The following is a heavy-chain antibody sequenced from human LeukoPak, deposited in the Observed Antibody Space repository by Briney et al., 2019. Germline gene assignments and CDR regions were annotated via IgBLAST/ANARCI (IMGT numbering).Heavy chain of an antibody. Sequence: SVKVSCKASGGTFSSYAISWVRQAPGQGLEWMGRIIPIFGTANYAQKLQGRVTITTDESTSTAYMELSSLRSEDTAVYYCARLGEMATDLSDYWGQGTLVTVSS. CDR1: GGTFSSYA. J-gene: IGHJ4*02. CDR3: ARLGEMATDLSDY. CDR2: IIPIFGTA. V-gene: IGHV1-69*05. D-gene: IGHD5-24*01.